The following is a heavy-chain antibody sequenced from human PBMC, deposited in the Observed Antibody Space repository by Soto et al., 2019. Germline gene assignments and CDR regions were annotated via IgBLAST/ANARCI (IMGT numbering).Heavy chain of an antibody. CDR1: GGSISSGDYY. CDR3: ARGLTVTTKHDY. CDR2: IYYSGST. Sequence: QVQLQESGPGLVKPSQTLSLTCTVSGGSISSGDYYWSWISQPPGKGLEWIGYIYYSGSTYYNPSLKSRVTISVYTSKNQFSLKLSSVTAADTAVYYCARGLTVTTKHDYWGQGTLVTVSS. V-gene: IGHV4-30-4*01. J-gene: IGHJ4*02. D-gene: IGHD4-17*01.